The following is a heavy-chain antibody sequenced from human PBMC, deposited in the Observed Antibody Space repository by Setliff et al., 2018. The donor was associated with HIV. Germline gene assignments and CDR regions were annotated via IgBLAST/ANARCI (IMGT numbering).Heavy chain of an antibody. V-gene: IGHV3-23*01. CDR2: ITSTAGTT. D-gene: IGHD5-12*01. J-gene: IGHJ6*03. CDR1: GFTFSTYA. Sequence: PGGSLRLSCAASGFTFSTYAMSWVRQAPGKGLEWVSAITSTAGTTYYADSVKGRFTVSRDNSKNTLFLQINSLRPEDTAVYYCARISVASRYNSDMDVWGKGTTVTVSS. CDR3: ARISVASRYNSDMDV.